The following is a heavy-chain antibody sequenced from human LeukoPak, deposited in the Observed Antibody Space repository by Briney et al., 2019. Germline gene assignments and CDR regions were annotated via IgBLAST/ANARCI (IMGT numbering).Heavy chain of an antibody. Sequence: GGSLRLSCAASGFTFSSYGMHWVRQAPGKGLEWVAVISYDGSNKYYADSVKGRFTISRDNSKNTLYLQMNSLRAEDTAVYYCARVDDLTYYYGSGSFDYWGQGTLVTVSS. J-gene: IGHJ4*02. CDR1: GFTFSSYG. CDR2: ISYDGSNK. V-gene: IGHV3-30*03. CDR3: ARVDDLTYYYGSGSFDY. D-gene: IGHD3-10*01.